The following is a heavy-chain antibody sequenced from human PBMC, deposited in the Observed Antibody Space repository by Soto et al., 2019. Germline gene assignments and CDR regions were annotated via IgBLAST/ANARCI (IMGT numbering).Heavy chain of an antibody. Sequence: SVKVSCKASGGTFSSYAISWVRQAPGQGLEWMGGIIPIFGTANYAQKFQGRVTITADESTSTAYMELSSLRADDTAIYYCARDSGYGSGASVNHYLDYWGHGTLVTVSS. CDR2: IIPIFGTA. CDR3: ARDSGYGSGASVNHYLDY. D-gene: IGHD3-10*01. CDR1: GGTFSSYA. V-gene: IGHV1-69*13. J-gene: IGHJ4*01.